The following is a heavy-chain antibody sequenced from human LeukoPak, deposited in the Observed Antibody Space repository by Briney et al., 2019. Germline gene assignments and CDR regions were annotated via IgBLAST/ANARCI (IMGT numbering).Heavy chain of an antibody. CDR2: IRYGGSNK. J-gene: IGHJ4*02. V-gene: IGHV3-30*02. Sequence: GGSLRLSCAASGFTFSSYGMHWVRQAPGKGLEWVAFIRYGGSNKYYADSVKGRFTISRDNSKNTLYLQMNSLRAEDTAVYYCAKPVSAYQLPLAAPDYWGQGTLVTVSS. CDR1: GFTFSSYG. CDR3: AKPVSAYQLPLAAPDY. D-gene: IGHD2-2*01.